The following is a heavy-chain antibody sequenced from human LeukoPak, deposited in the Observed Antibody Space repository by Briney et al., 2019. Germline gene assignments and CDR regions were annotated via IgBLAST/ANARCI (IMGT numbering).Heavy chain of an antibody. CDR1: EFSVGSNY. J-gene: IGHJ4*02. V-gene: IGHV3-53*01. Sequence: GGSLRLSCAASEFSVGSNYMTWVRQAPGKGLEWVSIIFGADKNTTYYADSVKGRFTVSRDNSKNTLDLQMTDLSPEDTAIYYCAKRNTMVRGGPCFDYWGQGILVAVSS. CDR2: IFGADKNTT. D-gene: IGHD3-10*01. CDR3: AKRNTMVRGGPCFDY.